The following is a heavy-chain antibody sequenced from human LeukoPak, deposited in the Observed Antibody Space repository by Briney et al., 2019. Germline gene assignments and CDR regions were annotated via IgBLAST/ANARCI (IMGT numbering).Heavy chain of an antibody. CDR2: IYSDGTT. CDR1: GFSVSSSY. Sequence: PGGSLRLSCEGSGFSVSSSYMSWVRQVPGKGLEWLSVIYSDGTTYHVDSVRGRFTISRDNSKNVVYLDMSTLRAEDTAVYYCAREGMAAGIRTGSFDWWGQGTLVTVSA. V-gene: IGHV3-53*01. J-gene: IGHJ4*02. CDR3: AREGMAAGIRTGSFDW. D-gene: IGHD1-1*01.